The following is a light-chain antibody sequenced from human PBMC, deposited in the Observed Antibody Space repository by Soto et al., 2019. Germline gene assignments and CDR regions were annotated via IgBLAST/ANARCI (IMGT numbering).Light chain of an antibody. CDR1: SSDVGGYNY. J-gene: IGLJ2*01. CDR2: EVT. CDR3: SSYTSNSTVV. Sequence: QSVLTQPASVSGSPGQSITISCTGTSSDVGGYNYVSWYQQYPGKAPKLMIYEVTNRPSGVSNRFSGSKSGNTASLTISGLQAEDEADYYCSSYTSNSTVVFGGGTKLTVL. V-gene: IGLV2-14*01.